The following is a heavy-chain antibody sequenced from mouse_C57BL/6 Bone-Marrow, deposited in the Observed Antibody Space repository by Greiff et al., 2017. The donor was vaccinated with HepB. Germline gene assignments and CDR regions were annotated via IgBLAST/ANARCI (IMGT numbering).Heavy chain of an antibody. D-gene: IGHD2-4*01. CDR1: GYTFTSYG. Sequence: VQLKESGAELARPGASVKLSCKASGYTFTSYGISWVKQRTGQGLEWIGEIYPRSGNTYYNEKFKGKATLTADKSSSTAYMELRSLTSEDSAVYFCARSGLYYDYDYAMDYWGQGTSVTVSS. CDR3: ARSGLYYDYDYAMDY. J-gene: IGHJ4*01. CDR2: IYPRSGNT. V-gene: IGHV1-81*01.